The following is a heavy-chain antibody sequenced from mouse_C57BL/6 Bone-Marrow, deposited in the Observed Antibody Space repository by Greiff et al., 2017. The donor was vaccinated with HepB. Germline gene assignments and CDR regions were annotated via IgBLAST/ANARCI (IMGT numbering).Heavy chain of an antibody. J-gene: IGHJ2*01. CDR3: ARCHYSNSYYFDY. CDR2: INPNYGTT. CDR1: GYSFTDYN. Sequence: EVQLQQPGAELVKPGASVKISCKASGYSFTDYNMNWVKQSNGKSLEWIGVINPNYGTTSYNQKFKGKATLTVDQSSSTAYMQLNSLTSEDSAVYYCARCHYSNSYYFDYWGQGTTLTVSS. V-gene: IGHV1-39*01. D-gene: IGHD2-5*01.